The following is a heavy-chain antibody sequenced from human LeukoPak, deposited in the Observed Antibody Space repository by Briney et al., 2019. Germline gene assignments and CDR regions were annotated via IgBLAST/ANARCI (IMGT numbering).Heavy chain of an antibody. CDR1: GFTFSSYA. CDR2: ISGSGGST. V-gene: IGHV3-23*01. J-gene: IGHJ6*02. Sequence: GGSLRLSCAVSGFTFSSYAMSWVRQAPGKGLEWVSAISGSGGSTYYADSVKGRFTISRDNSKNTLYLQMNSLRAEDTAVYYCASLGYCSGGSCYGYYYGMDVWGQGTTVTVSS. CDR3: ASLGYCSGGSCYGYYYGMDV. D-gene: IGHD2-15*01.